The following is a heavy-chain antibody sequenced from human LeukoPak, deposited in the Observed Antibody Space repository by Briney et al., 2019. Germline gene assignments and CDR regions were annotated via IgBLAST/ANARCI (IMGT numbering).Heavy chain of an antibody. D-gene: IGHD6-19*01. J-gene: IGHJ4*02. CDR1: GGSISSSSYS. Sequence: KPSETLSLTCTVSGGSISSSSYSWGWIRHPPGKGLEWIGTIYYSGNPYYNPSLKSRVSISVDTSKNQFSLKLSSVTAADTAVYYCARQAVAGNGFDYWGQGTLVTVSS. V-gene: IGHV4-39*01. CDR2: IYYSGNP. CDR3: ARQAVAGNGFDY.